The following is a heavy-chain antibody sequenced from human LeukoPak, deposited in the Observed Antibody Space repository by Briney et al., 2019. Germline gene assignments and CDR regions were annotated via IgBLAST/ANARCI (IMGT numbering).Heavy chain of an antibody. V-gene: IGHV4-59*08. CDR2: ISYTGST. Sequence: PSETLSLTCTVSGGSISKYYWSWIRQPPGKGLEWIGYISYTGSTNYNPSLKARVTISLDTSKNQFSLKPSSVTAADTAVYYCARAIEYSSGWTKAFDYWGQGTLVTVSS. CDR1: GGSISKYY. J-gene: IGHJ4*02. CDR3: ARAIEYSSGWTKAFDY. D-gene: IGHD6-19*01.